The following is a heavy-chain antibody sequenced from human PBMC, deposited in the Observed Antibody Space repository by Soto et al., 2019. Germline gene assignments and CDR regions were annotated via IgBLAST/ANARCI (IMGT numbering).Heavy chain of an antibody. CDR2: ISGSGGST. Sequence: PGGSLRLSCAAPGFTFSSYAMSWVRQAPGKGLEWVSAISGSGGSTYYADSVKGRFTISRDNSKNTLYLQMNSLRAEDTAVYYCARDSPIVGATTYAPDIWGQGTMVTVSS. CDR3: ARDSPIVGATTYAPDI. CDR1: GFTFSSYA. V-gene: IGHV3-23*01. J-gene: IGHJ3*02. D-gene: IGHD1-26*01.